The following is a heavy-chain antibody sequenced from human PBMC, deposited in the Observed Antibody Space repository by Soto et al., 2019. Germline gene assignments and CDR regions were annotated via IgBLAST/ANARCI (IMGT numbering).Heavy chain of an antibody. J-gene: IGHJ4*02. CDR3: ASRTSGWYFDY. V-gene: IGHV3-23*01. CDR1: GFTFSSYA. CDR2: VSGSGGST. D-gene: IGHD6-19*01. Sequence: PGGSLRLSCAASGFTFSSYAMSWVRQAPGKGLEWISAVSGSGGSTYYADSVKGRFTISRDNSKNKLYLQMNSLRAEDTAVYYCASRTSGWYFDYWGQGTLVTVSS.